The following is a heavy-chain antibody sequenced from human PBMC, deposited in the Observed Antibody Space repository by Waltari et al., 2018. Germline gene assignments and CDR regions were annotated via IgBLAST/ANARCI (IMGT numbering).Heavy chain of an antibody. Sequence: QVQLVESGGGVVQPGGSLRLSCAASGFTFSSYGMHWVRQAPGKGLEGLAIIRYDGSNKYYADSVKGRFTISRDNSKNTLYLQMNSLRAEDTAVYYCAKGDRSPYYFDYWGQGTLVTVSS. J-gene: IGHJ4*02. V-gene: IGHV3-30*02. D-gene: IGHD2-21*02. CDR2: IRYDGSNK. CDR3: AKGDRSPYYFDY. CDR1: GFTFSSYG.